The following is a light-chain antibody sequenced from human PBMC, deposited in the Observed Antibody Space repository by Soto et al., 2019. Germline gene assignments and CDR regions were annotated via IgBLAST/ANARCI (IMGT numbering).Light chain of an antibody. V-gene: IGLV2-23*01. CDR1: SSDVGSYDL. Sequence: QSALTQPASVSGSPGQSITISCTGTSSDVGSYDLVSWYQQPPGKAPKLMVYEDTKRPSGISTRFSGSKSGNAASLTISGLQAEVEADYYCCSYAGSGTFVFGTGTKVTVL. CDR2: EDT. CDR3: CSYAGSGTFV. J-gene: IGLJ1*01.